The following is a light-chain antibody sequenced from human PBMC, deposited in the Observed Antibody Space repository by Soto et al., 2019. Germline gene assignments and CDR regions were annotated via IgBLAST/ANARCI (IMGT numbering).Light chain of an antibody. CDR2: TNS. CDR3: ATWDDGLNGYV. J-gene: IGLJ1*01. CDR1: GSNIGSNA. Sequence: QAVVTQPPSASGTPGQRITISCSGSGSNIGSNAVTWYQQLPRTAPRLLIYTNSQRPSGVPERFFGSKSGTSASLAITGLQSGDEADYYCATWDDGLNGYVFGTGTKLTVL. V-gene: IGLV1-44*01.